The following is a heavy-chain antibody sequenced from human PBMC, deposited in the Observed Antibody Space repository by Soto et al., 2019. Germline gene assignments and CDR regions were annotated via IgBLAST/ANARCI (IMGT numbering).Heavy chain of an antibody. CDR2: INHSGST. V-gene: IGHV4-34*01. Sequence: QVQLQQWGAGLLKPSETLSLTCAVYGGSFSGYYWSWIRQPPGKGLEWIGEINHSGSTNYNPSLKRRVTISVDTSKNHFSLKLSSVTAADTAVYYCARGPRAATPLDYWGQGTLVTVSS. CDR3: ARGPRAATPLDY. J-gene: IGHJ4*02. CDR1: GGSFSGYY.